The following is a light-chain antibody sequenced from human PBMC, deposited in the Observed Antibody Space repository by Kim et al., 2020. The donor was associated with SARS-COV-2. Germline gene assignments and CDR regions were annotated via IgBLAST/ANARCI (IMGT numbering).Light chain of an antibody. Sequence: DIQMTQSPSTLSASVGDRVTITCRASQSISSWLAWYQQKPGKVPKLLIYDASSLESGVPSRFSGSGSGTEFTLTISSLQPDDFATYYCQQYNSYPWTFGQVTKLDIK. CDR2: DAS. CDR3: QQYNSYPWT. J-gene: IGKJ1*01. V-gene: IGKV1-5*01. CDR1: QSISSW.